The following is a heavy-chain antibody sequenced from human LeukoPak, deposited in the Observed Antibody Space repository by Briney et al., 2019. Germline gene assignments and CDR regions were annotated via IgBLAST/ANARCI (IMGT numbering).Heavy chain of an antibody. CDR3: ARDGVVVPASYAFDI. J-gene: IGHJ3*02. V-gene: IGHV4-30-4*01. D-gene: IGHD2-2*01. CDR2: IYYSGST. Sequence: KSSQTLSLTCTVSGGSISSGDYYWSWIRQPPGKGLEWIGYIYYSGSTCYNPSLKSRVTISVDTSKNQFSLKLSSVTAADTAVYYCARDGVVVPASYAFDIWGQGTMVTVSS. CDR1: GGSISSGDYY.